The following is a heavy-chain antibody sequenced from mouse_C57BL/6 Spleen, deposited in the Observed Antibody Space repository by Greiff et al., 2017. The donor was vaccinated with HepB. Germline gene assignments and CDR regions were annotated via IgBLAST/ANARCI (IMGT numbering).Heavy chain of an antibody. D-gene: IGHD1-1*01. CDR3: TRWGTTVVATDAMDY. V-gene: IGHV1-85*01. CDR2: IYPRDGST. Sequence: VQLQQSGPELVKPGASVKLSCKASGYTFTSYDINWVKQRPGQGLEWIGWIYPRDGSTKYNEKFKGKATLTVDTSSSTAYMELHSLTSEDSAVYFCTRWGTTVVATDAMDYWGQGTSVTVSS. CDR1: GYTFTSYD. J-gene: IGHJ4*01.